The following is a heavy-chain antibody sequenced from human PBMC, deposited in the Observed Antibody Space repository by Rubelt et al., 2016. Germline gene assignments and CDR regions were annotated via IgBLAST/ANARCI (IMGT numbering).Heavy chain of an antibody. V-gene: IGHV3-30*03. J-gene: IGHJ3*02. D-gene: IGHD3-22*01. Sequence: QVHLVESGGGVVQPGRSLRLSCTASGFTFSNYGMHWVRQAPGKGLEWVAVISYDGSNKYYADSVKGRFTISRDNSKNTLYLQMNSLRAEDTAVYYCARPYDFDACDIWGQGTMVTVSS. CDR1: GFTFSNYG. CDR3: ARPYDFDACDI. CDR2: ISYDGSNK.